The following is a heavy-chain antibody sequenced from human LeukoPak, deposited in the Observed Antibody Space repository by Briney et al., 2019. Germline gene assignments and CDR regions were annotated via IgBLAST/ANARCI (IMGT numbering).Heavy chain of an antibody. CDR2: ISGSGGST. Sequence: QPGGSLRLSCAASGFTFSTYAMSWVRQAPGKGLEWVSAISGSGGSTYYADSVKGRFTISRDNSKNTLYLQMNSLRAEDTAVYYCAKLHGGYLEWLFFYWGQGTLVTVSS. D-gene: IGHD3-3*01. CDR3: AKLHGGYLEWLFFY. V-gene: IGHV3-23*01. J-gene: IGHJ4*02. CDR1: GFTFSTYA.